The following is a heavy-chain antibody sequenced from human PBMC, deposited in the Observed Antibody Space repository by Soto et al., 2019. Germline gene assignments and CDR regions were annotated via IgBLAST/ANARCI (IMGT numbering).Heavy chain of an antibody. CDR3: AKDHLAVTTLDY. Sequence: SETLSLTCTVSGGSISSYYWTWLRRPPGKGLEWIGYIYDSGGTNYNPSLKSRVSISLDTSKNQFSLKLSSVTAADTAVYYCAKDHLAVTTLDYWGQGTLVTVS. J-gene: IGHJ4*02. V-gene: IGHV4-59*12. CDR2: IYDSGGT. CDR1: GGSISSYY. D-gene: IGHD4-17*01.